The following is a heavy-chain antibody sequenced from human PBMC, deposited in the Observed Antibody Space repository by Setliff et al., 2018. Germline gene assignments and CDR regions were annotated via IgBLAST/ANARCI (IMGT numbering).Heavy chain of an antibody. D-gene: IGHD3-22*01. CDR2: IYSSGRT. J-gene: IGHJ6*03. CDR1: GGSISSYY. CDR3: ARWRVRDSGYYPRLSYMDV. Sequence: SETLSLTCTVSGGSISSYYRIWIRQPPGKGLEWIGYIYSSGRTNYNPSLKSRVTLSVDTSNNQFSLKLSSVTAADTAVYYCARWRVRDSGYYPRLSYMDVWGKGTTVTVSS. V-gene: IGHV4-4*08.